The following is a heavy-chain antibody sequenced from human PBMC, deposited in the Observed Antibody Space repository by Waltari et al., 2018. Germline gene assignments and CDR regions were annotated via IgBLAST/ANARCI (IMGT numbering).Heavy chain of an antibody. J-gene: IGHJ6*02. Sequence: QVQLVQSGAEVKKPGASVKVSCKASGYTFTSYGISWVRQAPGQGLEWMGWISAYNGNTNYAQKLQDRVTMTTDTSTSTAYMELRSLRSDDTAVYYCARGSTKSIAARYYYYYYGMDVWGQGTTVTVSS. D-gene: IGHD6-6*01. CDR1: GYTFTSYG. CDR3: ARGSTKSIAARYYYYYYGMDV. V-gene: IGHV1-18*01. CDR2: ISAYNGNT.